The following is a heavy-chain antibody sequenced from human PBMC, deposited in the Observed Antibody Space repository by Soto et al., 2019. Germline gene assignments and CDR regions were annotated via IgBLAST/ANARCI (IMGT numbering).Heavy chain of an antibody. D-gene: IGHD3-3*01. CDR3: ARAKYYDFWSGSNGMDV. Sequence: ASVKVSCKASGYTFTSYAMQWVRQAPGQRLEWMGWINAGNGNTKYSQKFQGRVTITRDTSASTAYMELSSLRSEDTAVYYCARAKYYDFWSGSNGMDVWGQGTTVTVSS. J-gene: IGHJ6*02. V-gene: IGHV1-3*01. CDR2: INAGNGNT. CDR1: GYTFTSYA.